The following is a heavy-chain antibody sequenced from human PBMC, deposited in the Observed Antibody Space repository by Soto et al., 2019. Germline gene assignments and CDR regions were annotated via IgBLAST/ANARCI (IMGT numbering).Heavy chain of an antibody. J-gene: IGHJ6*02. V-gene: IGHV3-23*01. CDR3: ANTFYSNRHYYYYYGMDV. D-gene: IGHD4-4*01. CDR1: GFTFSSYA. Sequence: EVQLLESGGGLVQPGGSLRLSCAASGFTFSSYAMSWVRQAPGKGLEWVSAISGSGGSTYYADSVKGRFTISRDNSKNTLYLQMNSLRAEDTAVYYCANTFYSNRHYYYYYGMDVWGQGTTVTVSS. CDR2: ISGSGGST.